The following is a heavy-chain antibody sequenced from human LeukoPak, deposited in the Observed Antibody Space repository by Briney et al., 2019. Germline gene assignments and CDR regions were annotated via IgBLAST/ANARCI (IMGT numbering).Heavy chain of an antibody. CDR1: GYTFTGYY. V-gene: IGHV1-2*02. Sequence: ASVKVSCKASGYTFTGYYMHWVRQAPGQGLEWMGWINPNSGGTNYAQKFQGRVTMTRDTSISTAYMELSRLRSDDTAVYYCARISEGLESCGPLFDYWGQGTLVTVSS. CDR2: INPNSGGT. D-gene: IGHD3-3*01. CDR3: ARISEGLESCGPLFDY. J-gene: IGHJ4*02.